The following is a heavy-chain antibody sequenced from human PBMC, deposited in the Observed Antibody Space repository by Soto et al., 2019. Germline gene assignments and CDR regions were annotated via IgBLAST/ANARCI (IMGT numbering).Heavy chain of an antibody. V-gene: IGHV3-15*01. CDR2: IKSKTDGETT. CDR1: GFPFTNAW. Sequence: PGGSLRLSCAASGFPFTNAWLSWVRQAPGKGLEWVGRIKSKTDGETTDYSESVKGRFTMSRDDSKNTLFLQMNTLKTDDTAVYFCTTGSCSGNRCDDSTHDHWGQGSLVAVSS. J-gene: IGHJ4*02. CDR3: TTGSCSGNRCDDSTHDH. D-gene: IGHD2-2*03.